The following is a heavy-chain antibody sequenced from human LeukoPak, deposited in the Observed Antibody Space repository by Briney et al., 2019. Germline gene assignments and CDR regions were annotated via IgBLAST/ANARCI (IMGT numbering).Heavy chain of an antibody. Sequence: GGSLRPSCAAYGFTFSTYGMHWVRQAPGKGREGVAFIRSDGSNTYYADSVKGRFTISRDNSKNTLYMQMNSLRAEDTAVYYCARILSSAWGELGYWGQGTLVTVSS. CDR2: IRSDGSNT. D-gene: IGHD6-19*01. CDR3: ARILSSAWGELGY. J-gene: IGHJ4*02. CDR1: GFTFSTYG. V-gene: IGHV3-30*02.